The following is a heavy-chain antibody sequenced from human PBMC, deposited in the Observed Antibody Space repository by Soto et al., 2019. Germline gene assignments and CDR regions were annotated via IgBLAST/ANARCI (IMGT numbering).Heavy chain of an antibody. J-gene: IGHJ4*02. D-gene: IGHD3-10*01. CDR3: ARDSERLEYGSGSRRTFDY. CDR2: ISYSGST. CDR1: GGSISSGGYY. V-gene: IGHV4-31*03. Sequence: QVQLQESGPGLVKPSQTLSLTCTVSGGSISSGGYYWSWIRQHPGKGLEWIGYISYSGSTYYTPSLKSRVTISGDTSKNQFALKLSSVTAADTAVYYCARDSERLEYGSGSRRTFDYWGQGTLVTVSS.